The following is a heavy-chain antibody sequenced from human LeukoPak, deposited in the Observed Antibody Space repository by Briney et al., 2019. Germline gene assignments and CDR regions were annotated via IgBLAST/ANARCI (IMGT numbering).Heavy chain of an antibody. CDR1: GGSISSGSYY. J-gene: IGHJ4*02. D-gene: IGHD3-10*01. CDR2: IYTSGTT. V-gene: IGHV4-61*02. CDR3: ARQRTIVRGVTFYYFDY. Sequence: SQTLSLTCTVSGGSISSGSYYWSWIRQPAGKGLEWIGRIYTSGTTNYNPSLKSRVTMSVDTSKNQFSLKLSSVTAADTAVYYCARQRTIVRGVTFYYFDYWGQGTLVTVSS.